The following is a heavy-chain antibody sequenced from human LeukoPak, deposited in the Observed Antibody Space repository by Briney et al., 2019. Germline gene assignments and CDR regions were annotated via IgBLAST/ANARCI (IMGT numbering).Heavy chain of an antibody. CDR3: AKEFAGYYYGMDV. D-gene: IGHD6-13*01. V-gene: IGHV3-23*01. J-gene: IGHJ6*02. CDR1: GFTFSSYA. Sequence: GGSLRLSCAASGFTFSSYAMNWVRQAPGKGLEWVSGVSPSGGSTYYADSVKGRFTISRDNSKNTLYLQMNSLRAEDTAVYYCAKEFAGYYYGMDVWGQGTTVTVSS. CDR2: VSPSGGST.